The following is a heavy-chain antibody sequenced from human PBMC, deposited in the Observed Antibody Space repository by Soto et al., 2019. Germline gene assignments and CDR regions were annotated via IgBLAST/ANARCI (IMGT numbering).Heavy chain of an antibody. J-gene: IGHJ3*02. V-gene: IGHV1-69*02. CDR2: IIPILGIA. D-gene: IGHD1-7*01. CDR3: ARVGPENYAFDI. CDR1: GGTFSSYT. Sequence: QVQLVQSGAEVKKPGSSVKVSCKASGGTFSSYTISWVRQAPGQGLEWMGRIIPILGIANYAQKFQGRVTITADKSTSTAYMKLSSLRSEDTAVYYCARVGPENYAFDIWGQGTMVTVSS.